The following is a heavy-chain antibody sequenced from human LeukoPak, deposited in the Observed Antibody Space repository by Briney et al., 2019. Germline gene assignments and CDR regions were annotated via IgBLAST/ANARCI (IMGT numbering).Heavy chain of an antibody. CDR1: GFTFSSYA. D-gene: IGHD1-7*01. CDR3: AKGGDWNYLSSAFGI. J-gene: IGHJ3*02. Sequence: GGSLRLSCAASGFTFSSYAMSWVRQAPGKGLEWVSAISGSGGSTYYADSVKGRFTISRDNSKNTLYLQMNGLRAEDTAVYYCAKGGDWNYLSSAFGIWGQGTMVTVSS. V-gene: IGHV3-23*01. CDR2: ISGSGGST.